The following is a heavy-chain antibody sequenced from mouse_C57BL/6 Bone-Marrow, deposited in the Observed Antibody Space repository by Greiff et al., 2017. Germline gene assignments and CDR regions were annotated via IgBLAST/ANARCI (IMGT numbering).Heavy chain of an antibody. CDR1: GYAFTNYL. CDR3: ARGGPERDY. V-gene: IGHV1-54*01. Sequence: QVQLQQSGAELVRPGTSVKVSCKASGYAFTNYLIEWVKQRPGQGLEWIGVINPGRGGTNYNEKFKGKATLTADKSSSTAYMQRSSLTSEDSAVYFCARGGPERDYWGQGTTLTVSS. J-gene: IGHJ2*01. CDR2: INPGRGGT.